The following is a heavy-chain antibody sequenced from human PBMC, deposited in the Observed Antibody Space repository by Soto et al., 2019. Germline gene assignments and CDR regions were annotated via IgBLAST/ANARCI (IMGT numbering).Heavy chain of an antibody. V-gene: IGHV1-69*08. D-gene: IGHD2-2*01. CDR3: ARDPNCSSTSCTKGLSWYYYYYGMDV. Sequence: QVQLVQSGAEVKKPGSSVKVSCKASGGTFSSYTISWVRQAPGQGLEWMGRIIPILGIANYAQKFQGRVTITADKSTSTAYMELSSLRSEDTAVYYCARDPNCSSTSCTKGLSWYYYYYGMDVWGQGTTVTVSS. CDR2: IIPILGIA. J-gene: IGHJ6*02. CDR1: GGTFSSYT.